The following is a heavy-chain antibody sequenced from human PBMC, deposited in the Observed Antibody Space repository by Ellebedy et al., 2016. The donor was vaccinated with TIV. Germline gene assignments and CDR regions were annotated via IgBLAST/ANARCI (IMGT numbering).Heavy chain of an antibody. J-gene: IGHJ4*02. CDR1: GFTFSNYA. CDR3: ARDRSYSPTY. V-gene: IGHV3-30*04. CDR2: ISYDGNNK. D-gene: IGHD1-26*01. Sequence: GGSLRLSXAASGFTFSNYAMNWVRQAPGKGLEWVAFISYDGNNKYYADSVKGRFTLSRDNSKNTRYLEMNSLRAEDTAVYYCARDRSYSPTYWGQGTLVTVSS.